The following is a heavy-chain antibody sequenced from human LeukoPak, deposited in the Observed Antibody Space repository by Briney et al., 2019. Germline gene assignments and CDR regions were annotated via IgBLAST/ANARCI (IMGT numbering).Heavy chain of an antibody. D-gene: IGHD1-20*01. CDR1: GYTFSSND. Sequence: ASVKVSCKASGYTFSSNDFHWVRQAPGQGLEGMGWIKPNSGGTNYAQKFQGRVTMTRDTSISTAYMELSRLRSDDTAVYYCARAVTGTTSYYYYYMDVWGKGTTVTISS. V-gene: IGHV1-2*02. J-gene: IGHJ6*03. CDR2: IKPNSGGT. CDR3: ARAVTGTTSYYYYYMDV.